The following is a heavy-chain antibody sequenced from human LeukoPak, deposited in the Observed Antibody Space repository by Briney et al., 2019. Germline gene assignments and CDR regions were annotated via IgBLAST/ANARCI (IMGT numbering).Heavy chain of an antibody. D-gene: IGHD3-9*01. Sequence: GGSLTLSCTASGFTFSSYSMKWVRQAPGKGLVWVSYISSSSSNIYYADSVKGRFTISRDNAKNSLYLQTNRLRAEDTAVYYCARDFFSATGYWGQGTLVTVSS. J-gene: IGHJ4*02. V-gene: IGHV3-48*04. CDR3: ARDFFSATGY. CDR1: GFTFSSYS. CDR2: ISSSSSNI.